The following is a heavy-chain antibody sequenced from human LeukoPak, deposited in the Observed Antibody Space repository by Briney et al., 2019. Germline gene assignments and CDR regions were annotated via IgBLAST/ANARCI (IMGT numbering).Heavy chain of an antibody. V-gene: IGHV3-30-3*01. Sequence: GGSLRLSCAGAGFTFSSYAMHWVRRAPGKGLEWVAVISYDGSNKYYPDSVKGRFTISRDNSKNTLYLQMNSLRAEDTAVYYCATLEYYFDYWGQGTLVTVSS. CDR2: ISYDGSNK. CDR1: GFTFSSYA. CDR3: ATLEYYFDY. D-gene: IGHD6-6*01. J-gene: IGHJ4*02.